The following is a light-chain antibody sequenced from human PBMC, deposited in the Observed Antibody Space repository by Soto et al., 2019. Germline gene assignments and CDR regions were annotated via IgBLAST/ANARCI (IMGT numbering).Light chain of an antibody. CDR1: QSVSSSY. Sequence: EIVLTQSPGTLSLSPGERATLSCRASQSVSSSYLAWYQQKPGQAPRVLIYGASSRATGIPDRFSGSGSGTDFNLTISRLEPEDFGVYYCQQYGSSPYTFGQGTKLEIK. CDR3: QQYGSSPYT. CDR2: GAS. V-gene: IGKV3-20*01. J-gene: IGKJ2*01.